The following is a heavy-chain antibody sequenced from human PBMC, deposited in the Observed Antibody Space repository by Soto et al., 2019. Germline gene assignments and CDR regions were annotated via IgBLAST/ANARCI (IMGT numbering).Heavy chain of an antibody. CDR3: AKDSGSGSLAPFDY. Sequence: GGSLRLSCAASGFTFSSYAMSWVRQAPGKGLEWVSAISGSGGSTYYADSVKGRFTISRENSKNTLYLKMNSLRAEDTAVYYCAKDSGSGSLAPFDYWGQGTLVTVSS. D-gene: IGHD3-10*01. CDR1: GFTFSSYA. J-gene: IGHJ4*02. V-gene: IGHV3-23*01. CDR2: ISGSGGST.